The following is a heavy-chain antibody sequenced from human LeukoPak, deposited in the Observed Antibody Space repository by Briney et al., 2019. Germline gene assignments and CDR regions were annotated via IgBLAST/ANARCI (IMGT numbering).Heavy chain of an antibody. Sequence: GGSLRLSCAASGFSFSNYGVNWVRQAPGKGLEWVSCISNTYSAIYYADSVKGRFTVSRDNAENSVYLQMNSLTVEDTAVYYCARDPTSDRFQYFDFWGQGALVTVSS. CDR2: ISNTYSAI. J-gene: IGHJ4*02. D-gene: IGHD2-21*02. CDR3: ARDPTSDRFQYFDF. V-gene: IGHV3-21*06. CDR1: GFSFSNYG.